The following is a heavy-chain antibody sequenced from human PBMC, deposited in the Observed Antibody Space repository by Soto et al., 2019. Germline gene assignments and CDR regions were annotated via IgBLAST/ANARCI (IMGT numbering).Heavy chain of an antibody. Sequence: QVQLVESGGGVVQPARYLRLSCAASGFTFSSYGMHWVRQAPGKGLEWVAVISYDGSNKYYVDSVKGRFTISRDNSKNTLYVQMNSLRAEDTAVYYCPNDSGRVRYDILTGYYQPREHFDLWGRGTLVTVST. V-gene: IGHV3-30*18. D-gene: IGHD3-9*01. CDR1: GFTFSSYG. J-gene: IGHJ2*01. CDR2: ISYDGSNK. CDR3: PNDSGRVRYDILTGYYQPREHFDL.